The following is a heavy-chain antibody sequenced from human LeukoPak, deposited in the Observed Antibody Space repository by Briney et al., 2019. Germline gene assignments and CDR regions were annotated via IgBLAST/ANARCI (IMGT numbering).Heavy chain of an antibody. V-gene: IGHV3-48*01. J-gene: IGHJ4*02. CDR1: GFTFSTYA. CDR3: ARGDTIFGVVINFDY. CDR2: ISSSSSTI. D-gene: IGHD3-3*01. Sequence: GGSLRLSCVASGFTFSTYAMSWVRQAPGKGLEWVSYISSSSSTIYYADSVKGRFTISRDNAKNSLYLQMNSLRAEDTAVYYCARGDTIFGVVINFDYWGQGTLVTVSS.